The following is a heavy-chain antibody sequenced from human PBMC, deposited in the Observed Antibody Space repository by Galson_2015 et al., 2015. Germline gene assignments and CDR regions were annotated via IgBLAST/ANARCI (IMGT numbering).Heavy chain of an antibody. CDR3: AKGPGGKVVVVITPDP. CDR1: GFTFSSYA. Sequence: SLRLSCAASGFTFSSYAMSWVRQAPGKGLEWVSAISGSGGSTYYADSVKGRFTISRDNSKNTLYLQMNSLRAEDTAVYYCAKGPGGKVVVVITPDPWGQGTLVTVSS. CDR2: ISGSGGST. V-gene: IGHV3-23*01. J-gene: IGHJ5*02. D-gene: IGHD3-22*01.